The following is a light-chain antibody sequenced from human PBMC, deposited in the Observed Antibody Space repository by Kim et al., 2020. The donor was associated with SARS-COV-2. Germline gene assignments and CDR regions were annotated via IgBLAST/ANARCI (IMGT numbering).Light chain of an antibody. J-gene: IGLJ2*01. Sequence: QRVTISCTGSSSNIGAGYDVHWYQQLPGTAPKLLIYGNSNRPSGVRDRFSGSKSGTSASLAITGLQAEDEADYYCQSYDSSLSGSVFGGGTQLTVL. CDR2: GNS. CDR1: SSNIGAGYD. V-gene: IGLV1-40*01. CDR3: QSYDSSLSGSV.